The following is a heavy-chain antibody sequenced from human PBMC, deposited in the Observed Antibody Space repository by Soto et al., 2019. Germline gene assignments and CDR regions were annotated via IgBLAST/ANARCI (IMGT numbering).Heavy chain of an antibody. CDR1: GFTFSSYS. Sequence: HPGGSLRLSCAASGFTFSSYSMNGVRQAPGKGLEWVSYISSSSSTIYYADSVKGRFTISRDNAKNSLYLQMNSLRAEDTAVYYCARDLIAAQPYYMDVWGKGTTVTVSS. J-gene: IGHJ6*03. CDR3: ARDLIAAQPYYMDV. V-gene: IGHV3-48*01. D-gene: IGHD6-6*01. CDR2: ISSSSSTI.